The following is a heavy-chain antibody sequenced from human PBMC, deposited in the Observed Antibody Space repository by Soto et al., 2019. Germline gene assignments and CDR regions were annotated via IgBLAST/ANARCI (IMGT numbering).Heavy chain of an antibody. Sequence: EVQLVESGGGLVQPGGSLRLSCAASGFTFSSYSMNWVRQAPGKGLEWVSYISSTGSTIFYADSVKGRFTISRDNAKNSLYLQMNSLRDEDTAVYYCARDARLPFNWFDPWGKGTLVTVSS. D-gene: IGHD4-17*01. CDR3: ARDARLPFNWFDP. V-gene: IGHV3-48*02. J-gene: IGHJ5*02. CDR1: GFTFSSYS. CDR2: ISSTGSTI.